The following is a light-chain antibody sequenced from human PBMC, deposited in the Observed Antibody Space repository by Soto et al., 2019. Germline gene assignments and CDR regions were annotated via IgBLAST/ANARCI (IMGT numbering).Light chain of an antibody. CDR2: DAS. V-gene: IGKV3-11*01. J-gene: IGKJ5*01. CDR3: QQRNSWPIT. CDR1: QSISNY. Sequence: EIALTQSPATLSLSPGERATLSCRASQSISNYLAWYQQKPGQTPRLLISDASNRATGIPVRFSGSGSGTDFTLTISSLEPEDFATYYCQQRNSWPITLGQGTRLEIK.